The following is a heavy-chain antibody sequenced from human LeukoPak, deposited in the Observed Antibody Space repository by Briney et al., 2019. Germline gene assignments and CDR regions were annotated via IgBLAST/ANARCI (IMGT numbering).Heavy chain of an antibody. V-gene: IGHV3-66*01. CDR3: AREGPIYYDSSGLDY. D-gene: IGHD3-22*01. CDR1: GFTFSSYG. CDR2: IYSGGTT. Sequence: SGGSLRLSCAASGFTFSSYGMSWVRQAPGKGLEWVSLIYSGGTTYYADSVKGRFTISRDNAKNSLYLQMNSLRAEDTAVYYCAREGPIYYDSSGLDYWGQGTLVTVSS. J-gene: IGHJ4*02.